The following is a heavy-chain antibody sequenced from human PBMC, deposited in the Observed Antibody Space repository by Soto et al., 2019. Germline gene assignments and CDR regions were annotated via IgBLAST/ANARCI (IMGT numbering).Heavy chain of an antibody. CDR1: GYTFTSYG. V-gene: IGHV1-18*01. J-gene: IGHJ4*02. D-gene: IGHD2-15*01. CDR2: ISAYNGNT. Sequence: VSVKVSCKASGYTFTSYGISWVRQAPGQGLEWMGWISAYNGNTNYAQKLQGRVTMTTDTSTSTAYMELRSLRSDDTAVYYCARDLRGYCSGGSCLTSYDYWGQGTLVTVSS. CDR3: ARDLRGYCSGGSCLTSYDY.